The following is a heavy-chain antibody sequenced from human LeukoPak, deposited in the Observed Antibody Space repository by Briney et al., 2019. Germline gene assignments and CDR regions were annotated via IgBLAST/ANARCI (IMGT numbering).Heavy chain of an antibody. CDR1: GFNFFNYN. J-gene: IGHJ6*02. V-gene: IGHV3-48*01. CDR2: ISSTSSTI. D-gene: IGHD3-10*01. Sequence: PGGSLRLSCTTSGFNFFNYNMNWVRQAPGKGLEWISHISSTSSTIKYADSVKGRFTISRDNSKNTLHLQMNSLRAEDTAVYYCARDRATMVRGVIIMSGMDVWGQGTTVTVSS. CDR3: ARDRATMVRGVIIMSGMDV.